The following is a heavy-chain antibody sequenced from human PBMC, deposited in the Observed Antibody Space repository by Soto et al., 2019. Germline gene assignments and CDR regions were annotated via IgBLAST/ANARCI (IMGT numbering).Heavy chain of an antibody. V-gene: IGHV1-46*01. CDR2: INPASGTT. D-gene: IGHD2-15*01. J-gene: IGHJ4*02. Sequence: ASVKVSCKXSGYKFTSYYMHWVRQAPGQGLEWMGIINPASGTTYYAQKFQGRITMTRDTSTSTVYVELSSLRSDDTAVYYCARDRVEFDYWGQGTLVTVSS. CDR1: GYKFTSYY. CDR3: ARDRVEFDY.